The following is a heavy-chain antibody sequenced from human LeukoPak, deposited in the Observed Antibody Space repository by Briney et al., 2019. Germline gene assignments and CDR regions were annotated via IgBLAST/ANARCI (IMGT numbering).Heavy chain of an antibody. CDR2: IYYSGST. D-gene: IGHD3-10*01. V-gene: IGHV4-59*08. J-gene: IGHJ4*02. CDR3: ARHKRYYYGSGSYYNEALSFDY. CDR1: GGSISSYY. Sequence: SETLSLTCTVSGGSISSYYWSWIRQPPGKGLEWIGYIYYSGSTNYNPSLKSRVNISVDTSKNQFSLKLSSVTAADTAVYYCARHKRYYYGSGSYYNEALSFDYWGQGTLVTVSS.